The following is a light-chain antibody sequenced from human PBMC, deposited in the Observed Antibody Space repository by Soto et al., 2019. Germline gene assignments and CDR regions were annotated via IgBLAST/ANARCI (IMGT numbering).Light chain of an antibody. CDR2: DAS. CDR3: QQYTSLIT. CDR1: QDVSNY. V-gene: IGKV1-33*01. Sequence: DIHTRQSPSALAASVGDSNTIRCQASQDVSNYSNWNQQKLGKAPKLLIDDASKLETGVPSRFSGSGSGTYFTFTTSSLQPKDIATYDCQQYTSLITFAQGPRWRL. J-gene: IGKJ5*01.